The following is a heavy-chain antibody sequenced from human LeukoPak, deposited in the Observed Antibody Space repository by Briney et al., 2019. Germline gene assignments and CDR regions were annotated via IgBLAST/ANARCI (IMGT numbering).Heavy chain of an antibody. D-gene: IGHD2-2*01. Sequence: ASVKVSCKASGYTFTSYGISWMRQAPGQGLEWMGWISAYNGNTNYAQKLQGRVTMTTDTSTSTAYMELRSLRSDDTAVYYCARDRVGYCSSTSCYDNWFDPWGQGTLVTVSS. J-gene: IGHJ5*02. CDR1: GYTFTSYG. V-gene: IGHV1-18*01. CDR3: ARDRVGYCSSTSCYDNWFDP. CDR2: ISAYNGNT.